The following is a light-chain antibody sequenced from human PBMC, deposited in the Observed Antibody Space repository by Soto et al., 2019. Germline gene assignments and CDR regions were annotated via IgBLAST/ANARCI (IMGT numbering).Light chain of an antibody. V-gene: IGKV3-11*01. CDR1: QSVGSY. CDR3: QQRKNWQVT. Sequence: EIVLTQSPVTLSLSPGERATLSCSASQSVGSYLAWYQQKPGQAPRLLIYDASNRATGIPARFTGSGSETDFTLTISSLEAEDFAVYYCQQRKNWQVTFGQGTRLEIK. J-gene: IGKJ5*01. CDR2: DAS.